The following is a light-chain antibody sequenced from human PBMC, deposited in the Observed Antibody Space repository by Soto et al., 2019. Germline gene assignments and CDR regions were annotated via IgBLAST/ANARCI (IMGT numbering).Light chain of an antibody. Sequence: EIQVTQSTSSLSASVGDIVTITCRASQRITTYLNWYQQKPGQAPNLLIYAASSLQSGVPSRFSGSGSGTDFTLTIASLQPEDFATYYCQQSYDTPITFGQATRLEL. J-gene: IGKJ5*01. CDR3: QQSYDTPIT. CDR1: QRITTY. CDR2: AAS. V-gene: IGKV1-39*01.